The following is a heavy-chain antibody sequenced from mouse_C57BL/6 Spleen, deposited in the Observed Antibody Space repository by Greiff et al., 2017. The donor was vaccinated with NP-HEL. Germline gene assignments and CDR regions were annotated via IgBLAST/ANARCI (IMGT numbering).Heavy chain of an antibody. V-gene: IGHV1-85*01. CDR3: ASPYCYGSSPVYFDY. CDR2: IYPRDGST. CDR1: GYTFTSYD. D-gene: IGHD1-1*01. J-gene: IGHJ2*01. Sequence: QVQLKESGPELVKPGASVKLSCKASGYTFTSYDINWVKQRPGQGLEWIGLIYPRDGSTKYNEKFKGKATLTVDTSSSTAYMELHSLTSEDSAVYFCASPYCYGSSPVYFDYWGQGTTLTVSS.